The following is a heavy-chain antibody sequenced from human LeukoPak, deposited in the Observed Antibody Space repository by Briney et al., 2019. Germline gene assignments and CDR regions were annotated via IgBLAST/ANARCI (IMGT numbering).Heavy chain of an antibody. CDR3: ARGTGIAVAGPNDY. CDR2: INWNGGST. J-gene: IGHJ4*02. V-gene: IGHV3-20*04. CDR1: GFTFDDYG. Sequence: GGSLRLSCAASGFTFDDYGMSWVRQAPGKGLEWVSGINWNGGSTGYADSVKGRFTISRDNAKNSLYLQMNSLRAEDTALYYCARGTGIAVAGPNDYWGQGTLVTVSS. D-gene: IGHD6-19*01.